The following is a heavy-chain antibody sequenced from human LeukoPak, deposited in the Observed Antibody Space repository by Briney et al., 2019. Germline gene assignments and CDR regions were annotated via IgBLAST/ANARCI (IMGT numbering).Heavy chain of an antibody. CDR1: GFTFSSYA. Sequence: LAGGSLRLSCAASGFTFSSYAMSWVRQAPGKGLEWVSAISGSGGSTYYADSVKGRFTISRDNSKNTLYLQMNSLRAEDTAVYYCAKDPYISSRDSSDVGYFDYWGQGTLVTVSS. D-gene: IGHD3-22*01. CDR3: AKDPYISSRDSSDVGYFDY. J-gene: IGHJ4*02. CDR2: ISGSGGST. V-gene: IGHV3-23*01.